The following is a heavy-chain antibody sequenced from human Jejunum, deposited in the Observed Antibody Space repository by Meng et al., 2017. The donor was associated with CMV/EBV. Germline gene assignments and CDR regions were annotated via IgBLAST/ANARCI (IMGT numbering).Heavy chain of an antibody. D-gene: IGHD4-17*01. CDR3: ARGWTTLPPGR. CDR1: GFTFSTDW. CDR2: IKEDGSEK. V-gene: IGHV3-7*01. Sequence: CVDFGFTFSTDWMTWVRQTPGKGLEWVANIKEDGSEKYYVDAVKGRLTISRDNAKRSVFLQMNSLRAEDTAVYYCARGWTTLPPGRWGQGTLVTVSS. J-gene: IGHJ4*02.